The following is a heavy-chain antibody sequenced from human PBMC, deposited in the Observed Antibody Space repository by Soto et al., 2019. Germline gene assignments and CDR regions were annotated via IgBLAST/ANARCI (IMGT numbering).Heavy chain of an antibody. J-gene: IGHJ4*02. CDR1: GGSISGYY. D-gene: IGHD2-2*01. CDR3: GRYYCSILTCYCFDY. CDR2: IYYIWRT. Sequence: PSETLSLTCTVSGGSISGYYWSWIRQTPGKGLEWIGNIYYIWRTHYNPSLKSRVFFSVDTSKNQFSLKWSSVTAADTALYFSGRYYCSILTCYCFDYWGQGTLVTVSS. V-gene: IGHV4-59*01.